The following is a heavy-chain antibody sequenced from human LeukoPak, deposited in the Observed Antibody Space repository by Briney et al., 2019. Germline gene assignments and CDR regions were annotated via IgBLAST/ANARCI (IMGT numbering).Heavy chain of an antibody. J-gene: IGHJ6*03. Sequence: SETLSLTCTVSGYSISSGYYWGWIRQPPGKGLEWIGSIYHSGSTYYNPSLKSRVTISVGTSKNQFSLKLSSVTAADTAVYYCARLSRIAAAYYYYMDVWGKGTTVTISS. CDR2: IYHSGST. V-gene: IGHV4-38-2*02. CDR1: GYSISSGYY. D-gene: IGHD6-13*01. CDR3: ARLSRIAAAYYYYMDV.